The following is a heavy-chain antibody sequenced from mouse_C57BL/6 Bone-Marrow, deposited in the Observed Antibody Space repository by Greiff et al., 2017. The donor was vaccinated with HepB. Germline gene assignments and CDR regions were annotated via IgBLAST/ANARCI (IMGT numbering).Heavy chain of an antibody. D-gene: IGHD1-1*01. Sequence: EVQLVESGGGLVKPGGSLKLSCAASGFTFSDYGMHWVRQAPEKGLEWVAYISSGSSTIYYADTVKGRFTISRDNAKNTLFLQMTSLRSVDTAMYYCARGDYGSSFYWYFDVWGTGTTVTVSS. CDR1: GFTFSDYG. V-gene: IGHV5-17*01. J-gene: IGHJ1*03. CDR2: ISSGSSTI. CDR3: ARGDYGSSFYWYFDV.